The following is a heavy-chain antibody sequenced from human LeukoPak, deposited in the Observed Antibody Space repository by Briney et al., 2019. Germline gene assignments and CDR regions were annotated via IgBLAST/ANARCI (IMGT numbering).Heavy chain of an antibody. CDR2: ISAYNGNT. CDR3: ARLGYCSSTSCLSWFDP. D-gene: IGHD2-2*01. V-gene: IGHV1-18*01. CDR1: GYTFSSYG. Sequence: ASVKVSCKASGYTFSSYGISWVRQAPGQGLGWMEWISAYNGNTNYAQKLQGRVTMTTDTSTSTAYMELRSLRSDDTAVYYCARLGYCSSTSCLSWFDPWGQGTLVTVSS. J-gene: IGHJ5*02.